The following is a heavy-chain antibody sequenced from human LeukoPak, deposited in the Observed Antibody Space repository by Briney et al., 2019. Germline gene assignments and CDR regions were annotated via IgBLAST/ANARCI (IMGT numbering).Heavy chain of an antibody. V-gene: IGHV3-30*02. CDR3: AKPEGYMVRANDAFDI. CDR2: IRYDGSNK. J-gene: IGHJ3*02. Sequence: GGSLRPSCAASGFTFSSYGMHWVRQAPGKGLEWVAFIRYDGSNKYYADSVKGRFTISRDNSKNTLYLQMNSLRAEDTAVYYCAKPEGYMVRANDAFDIWGQGTMVTVSS. CDR1: GFTFSSYG. D-gene: IGHD3-10*01.